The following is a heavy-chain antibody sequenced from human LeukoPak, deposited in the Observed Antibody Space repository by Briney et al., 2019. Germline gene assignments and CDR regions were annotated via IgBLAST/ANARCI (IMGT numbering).Heavy chain of an antibody. V-gene: IGHV4-30-4*01. CDR1: GGSSNNGDYY. CDR2: IYYSRNT. CDR3: ARFAYDYDGGGLHYYYGLDV. D-gene: IGHD3-22*01. J-gene: IGHJ6*02. Sequence: PSQTLSLTCTISGGSSNNGDYYWSWIRQPPGKGLEWIGYIYYSRNTIYNPSLKSRVTILVDTSKHQFSLKLSSVTAADTAVYYCARFAYDYDGGGLHYYYGLDVWGQGTTVTVSS.